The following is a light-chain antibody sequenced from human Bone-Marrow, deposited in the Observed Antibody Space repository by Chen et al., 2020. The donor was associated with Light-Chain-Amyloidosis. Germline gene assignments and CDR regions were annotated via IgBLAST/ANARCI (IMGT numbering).Light chain of an antibody. CDR3: QSDQGSSQGV. V-gene: IGLV6-57*01. CDR2: EVD. J-gene: IGLJ3*02. Sequence: NFMLTQPHSVSESPGKTVIISCTRSSGSIAPNYVQWYQQRPSSSPTTVIYEVDQSPSGVPARYSGSMDRSSNSASLTIAGLKTEDEADYYSQSDQGSSQGVFGGGTKLT. CDR1: SGSIAPNY.